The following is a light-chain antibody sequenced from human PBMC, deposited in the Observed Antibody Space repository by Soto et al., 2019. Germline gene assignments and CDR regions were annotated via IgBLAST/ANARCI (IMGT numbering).Light chain of an antibody. Sequence: QSALTQPPSVSGSPGQSVTISCTGTSIDVGSSNRVSWYQQPPGTAPKLIISDVTNRPSGVPDRFSGSKSGNTASLTISGVQAEDEANYYCSLYTSSSTWVFGGGTKVTVL. V-gene: IGLV2-18*01. CDR3: SLYTSSSTWV. J-gene: IGLJ3*02. CDR1: SIDVGSSNR. CDR2: DVT.